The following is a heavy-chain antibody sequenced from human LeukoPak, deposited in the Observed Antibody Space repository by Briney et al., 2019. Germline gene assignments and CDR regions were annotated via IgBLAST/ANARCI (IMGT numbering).Heavy chain of an antibody. D-gene: IGHD3-9*01. Sequence: SETLSLTCTVSGGSISSYYWSWIRQPPGKGLEWIGEINHSGSTNYNPSLKSRVTISVDTSKNQFSLKLSSVTAADTAVYYCARASNYDILTGYSPSAGLAYWGQGTLVTVSS. V-gene: IGHV4-34*01. CDR1: GGSISSYY. J-gene: IGHJ4*02. CDR2: INHSGST. CDR3: ARASNYDILTGYSPSAGLAY.